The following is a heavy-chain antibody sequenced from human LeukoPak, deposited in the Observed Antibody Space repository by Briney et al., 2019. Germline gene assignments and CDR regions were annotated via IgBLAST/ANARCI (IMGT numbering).Heavy chain of an antibody. Sequence: GGSLRLSCTVSGFTVSSNSMSWVRQAPGKGLEWVSFIYSGTIHYSDSVKGRFTISRDNSKNTLYLQMNSLRAEDTAVYYCARGGSYLSAFDIWGQGTMVTVSS. J-gene: IGHJ3*02. V-gene: IGHV3-53*01. CDR3: ARGGSYLSAFDI. D-gene: IGHD1-26*01. CDR2: IYSGTI. CDR1: GFTVSSNS.